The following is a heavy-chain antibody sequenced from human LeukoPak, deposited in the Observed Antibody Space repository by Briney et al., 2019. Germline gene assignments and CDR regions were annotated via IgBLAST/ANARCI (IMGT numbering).Heavy chain of an antibody. D-gene: IGHD3-3*01. V-gene: IGHV1-2*02. CDR1: GYTFTGYY. CDR3: ARGDTIFGVVMGGNYYYYYMDV. J-gene: IGHJ6*03. Sequence: GASVKVSCKASGYTFTGYYMHWVRQAPGQGLEWMGWINPNSGGTNYAQKFQGRGTMTRDTCISTAYMELSRLRSDDTAVYYCARGDTIFGVVMGGNYYYYYMDVWGKGTTVTVSS. CDR2: INPNSGGT.